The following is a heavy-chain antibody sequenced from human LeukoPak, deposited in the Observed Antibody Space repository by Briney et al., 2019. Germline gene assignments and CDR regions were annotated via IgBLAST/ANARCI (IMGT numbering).Heavy chain of an antibody. Sequence: ASVKVSCKASGYTFTSYYMHWVRQAPGQGLEWMGIINPSGGSTSYAQKFQGRVTMTRDTSTSTVYMELSSLRSEDTAVYYCAREVEYYDSSGYYYFSAFDIWGQGTMVTVSS. V-gene: IGHV1-46*01. CDR1: GYTFTSYY. CDR3: AREVEYYDSSGYYYFSAFDI. D-gene: IGHD3-22*01. CDR2: INPSGGST. J-gene: IGHJ3*02.